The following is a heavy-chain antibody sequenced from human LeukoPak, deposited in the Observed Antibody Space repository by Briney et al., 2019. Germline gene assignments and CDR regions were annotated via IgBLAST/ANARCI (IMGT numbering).Heavy chain of an antibody. CDR1: GFTFSSYG. J-gene: IGHJ4*02. CDR3: AKEDSSGPIDY. CDR2: IWYDGSNK. D-gene: IGHD6-19*01. V-gene: IGHV3-33*06. Sequence: GGSLRLSCAASGFTFSSYGMHWVRQAPGKGLEWVAVIWYDGSNKYYADSVKGRFTISRDNSKNTLYLQMNSLRAEDTAVYYCAKEDSSGPIDYWGQGTLVTVSS.